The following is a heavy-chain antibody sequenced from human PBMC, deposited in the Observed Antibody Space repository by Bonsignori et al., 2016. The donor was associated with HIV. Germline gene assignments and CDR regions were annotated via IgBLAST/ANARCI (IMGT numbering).Heavy chain of an antibody. J-gene: IGHJ6*03. CDR2: IKSKTDGGTT. CDR3: TTRGPYYDFSMDV. CDR1: GFTFSNAW. Sequence: GESLKISCAASGFTFSNAWMSWVRQAPGKGLEWVGRIKSKTDGGTTDYAAPVKGRFTISRDDSKNTLYLQMNSLKTEDTAVYYCTTRGPYYDFSMDVWGKGTTVTVSS. D-gene: IGHD3-3*01. V-gene: IGHV3-15*01.